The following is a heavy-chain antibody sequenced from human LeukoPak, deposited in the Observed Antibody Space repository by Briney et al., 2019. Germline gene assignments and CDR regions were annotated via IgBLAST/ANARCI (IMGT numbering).Heavy chain of an antibody. CDR2: IIPIFGTA. CDR3: ARADITIFGVVISLAFDF. J-gene: IGHJ3*01. CDR1: GGTFSSYA. Sequence: SVKVSCKASGGTFSSYAISWVRQAPGQGLEWMGGIIPIFGTANYAQKFQGRVTITADESTSTAYMELSSLRSEDTAVYYCARADITIFGVVISLAFDFWGQGTMVTVSS. D-gene: IGHD3-3*01. V-gene: IGHV1-69*13.